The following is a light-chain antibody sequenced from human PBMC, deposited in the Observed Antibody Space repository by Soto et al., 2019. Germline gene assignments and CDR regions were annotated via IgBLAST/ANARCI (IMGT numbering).Light chain of an antibody. CDR1: QSVGSTY. CDR2: GGS. J-gene: IGKJ5*01. V-gene: IGKV3-20*01. Sequence: EIVMTQSPATLSLSPGERATPSCRASQSVGSTYLAWYQQKPGQTPRLLIYGGSSRATGIPDRFSGSASGAAFTLTISRLEPEDFAMYYCQQYGSSPITFGQGTRLEI. CDR3: QQYGSSPIT.